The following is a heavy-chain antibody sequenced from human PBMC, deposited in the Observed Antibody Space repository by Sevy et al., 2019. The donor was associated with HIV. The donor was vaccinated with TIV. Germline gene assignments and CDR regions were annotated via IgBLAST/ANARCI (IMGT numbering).Heavy chain of an antibody. CDR2: INPNSGGT. Sequence: ASVKVSCKASGYTFTGYYMHWVRQAPGQGLEWMGWINPNSGGTNYAQKFQGRVTMTRDTSISTAYMELSRLRSDGTALYYCARWEPGGSNFDYWGQGTLVTVSS. CDR3: ARWEPGGSNFDY. J-gene: IGHJ4*02. V-gene: IGHV1-2*02. D-gene: IGHD1-26*01. CDR1: GYTFTGYY.